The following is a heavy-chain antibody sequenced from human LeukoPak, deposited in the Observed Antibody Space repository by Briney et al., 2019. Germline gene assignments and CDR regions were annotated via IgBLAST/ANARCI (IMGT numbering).Heavy chain of an antibody. Sequence: PSETLSLTCTVSGGSISSSSYYWGWIRQPPGKGLEWIGSIYYSGSTYYNPSLKSRVTISVDTSKNQFSLKLSSVTAADTAVYYCAGAWIQLWSKGFQHWGQGNLVTVSS. CDR3: AGAWIQLWSKGFQH. CDR1: GGSISSSSYY. J-gene: IGHJ1*01. D-gene: IGHD5-18*01. V-gene: IGHV4-39*01. CDR2: IYYSGST.